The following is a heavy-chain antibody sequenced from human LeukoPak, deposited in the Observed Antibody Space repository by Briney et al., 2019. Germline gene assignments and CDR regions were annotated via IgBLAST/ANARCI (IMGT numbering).Heavy chain of an antibody. J-gene: IGHJ4*02. CDR1: GGSFSGYY. V-gene: IGHV4-34*01. CDR2: INHSGST. CDR3: ARGRGYVWGSYRYRSPFGY. Sequence: SETLSLTCAVYGGSFSGYYWSWIRQPPGKGLEWIGEINHSGSTNYNPSLKSRVTISVDTSKNQFSLMLSSVTAADTAVYYCARGRGYVWGSYRYRSPFGYWGQGTLVTVSS. D-gene: IGHD3-16*02.